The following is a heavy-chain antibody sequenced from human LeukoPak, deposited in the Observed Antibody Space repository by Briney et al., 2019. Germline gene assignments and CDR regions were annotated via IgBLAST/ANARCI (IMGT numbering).Heavy chain of an antibody. CDR3: ARDYPCGTCDALDI. V-gene: IGHV4-61*02. J-gene: IGHJ3*02. CDR1: GGSISSGSYY. CDR2: IYTSGST. D-gene: IGHD1-26*01. Sequence: KPSQTLSLTCTLSGGSISSGSYYWSWIRQPAGKGLEWIGRIYTSGSTNYNPSLKSRVTISVDTSKNQFSLKLSSVTAADTAVYYCARDYPCGTCDALDIWGQGTMVTVSS.